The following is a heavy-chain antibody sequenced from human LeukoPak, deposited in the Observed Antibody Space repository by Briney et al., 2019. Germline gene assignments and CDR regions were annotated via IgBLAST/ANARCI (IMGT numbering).Heavy chain of an antibody. CDR2: IYYSGST. CDR3: ARGGGITMIVVVITDYYFDY. J-gene: IGHJ4*02. D-gene: IGHD3-22*01. Sequence: SETLSLTCTVSGGSISSGGYYWSWIRQHPGKGLEWIGYIYYSGSTYYNPSLKSRVTISVDTSKNQFSLKLSSVTAADTAVYYCARGGGITMIVVVITDYYFDYWGQGTLVTVS. CDR1: GGSISSGGYY. V-gene: IGHV4-31*03.